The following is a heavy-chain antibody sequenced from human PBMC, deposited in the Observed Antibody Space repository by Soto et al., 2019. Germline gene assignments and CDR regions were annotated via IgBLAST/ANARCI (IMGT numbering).Heavy chain of an antibody. J-gene: IGHJ4*02. CDR1: GVSFSDST. CDR3: GTDSVSDWRPGVGY. CDR2: IIPILGIP. Sequence: QVLLVQSGAEVKKPGSSVKVSCKASGVSFSDSTISWVRQAPGQGLEWKGKIIPILGIPNFAQKFQGRVTITADKSTSTAYMELSSLRSEDTAVYYCGTDSVSDWRPGVGYWGQGTLVTVSS. V-gene: IGHV1-69*04. D-gene: IGHD6-19*01.